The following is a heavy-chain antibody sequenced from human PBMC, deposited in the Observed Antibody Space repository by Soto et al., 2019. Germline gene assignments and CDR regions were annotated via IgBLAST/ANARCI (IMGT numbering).Heavy chain of an antibody. V-gene: IGHV4-30-2*01. CDR1: GAASIRGGYS. J-gene: IGHJ6*02. D-gene: IGHD4-17*01. Sequence: TLSRTCAVAGAASIRGGYSGSLIPQPPGNSLAWIGYIYHTGSNHYNPSLKSRVSLSVDRCQNNLFLKLSSVTAADTAVYYCARVTTVTTDGMDGWGQGTTVTVSS. CDR2: IYHTGSN. CDR3: ARVTTVTTDGMDG.